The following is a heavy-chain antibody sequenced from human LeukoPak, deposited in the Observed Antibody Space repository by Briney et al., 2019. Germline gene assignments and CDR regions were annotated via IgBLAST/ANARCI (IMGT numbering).Heavy chain of an antibody. V-gene: IGHV3-74*01. Sequence: PGGSLRLSCAASGFTFSSYWMHWVRQAPGKGLVWVSRINSDGSSTNYADSVKGRFTISRDNSHNTVHLRMNSLRPEDTAVYYCATDAVGPTGYWGQGTLVAVSS. CDR2: INSDGSST. CDR3: ATDAVGPTGY. CDR1: GFTFSSYW. J-gene: IGHJ4*02. D-gene: IGHD1-26*01.